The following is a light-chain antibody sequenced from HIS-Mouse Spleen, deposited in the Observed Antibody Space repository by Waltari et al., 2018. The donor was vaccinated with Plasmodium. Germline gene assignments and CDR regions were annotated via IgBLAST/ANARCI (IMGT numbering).Light chain of an antibody. CDR3: QSADSSGTYRV. CDR1: ALPQQY. V-gene: IGLV3-25*03. Sequence: SYELTQPPSVSVAPGQTARITSSGDALPQQYPSWYQQKPGQAPVLVIYKDSERPSGIPERFAGSSSGTTVTLTISGVQAEDEADYYCQSADSSGTYRVFGGGTKLTVL. CDR2: KDS. J-gene: IGLJ3*02.